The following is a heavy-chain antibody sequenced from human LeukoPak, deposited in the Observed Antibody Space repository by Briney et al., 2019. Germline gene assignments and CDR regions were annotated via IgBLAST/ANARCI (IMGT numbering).Heavy chain of an antibody. CDR2: INHSGST. CDR3: ARGVFVRSSSWYEGYYYYYGMDV. CDR1: GGSFSGYY. J-gene: IGHJ6*04. V-gene: IGHV4-34*01. D-gene: IGHD6-13*01. Sequence: PSETLSLTCAVYGGSFSGYYWSWIRQPPGKGLEWIGEINHSGSTNYNPSLKSRVTLSVDTSKNQFSLKLSSVTAADTAVYYCARGVFVRSSSWYEGYYYYYGMDVRGKGTTVTVSS.